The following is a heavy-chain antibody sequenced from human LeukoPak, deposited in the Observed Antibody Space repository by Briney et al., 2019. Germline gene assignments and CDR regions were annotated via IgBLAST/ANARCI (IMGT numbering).Heavy chain of an antibody. J-gene: IGHJ3*02. CDR3: AREISLYSYGYSDAFDI. CDR1: GFTFSSYA. Sequence: PGGSLRLSCAASGFTFSSYAMPWVRQAPGKGLEWVAVISYDGSNKYYADSVKGRFTISRDNSKNTLYLQMNSLRAEDTAVYYCAREISLYSYGYSDAFDIWGQGTMVTVSS. CDR2: ISYDGSNK. V-gene: IGHV3-30-3*01. D-gene: IGHD5-18*01.